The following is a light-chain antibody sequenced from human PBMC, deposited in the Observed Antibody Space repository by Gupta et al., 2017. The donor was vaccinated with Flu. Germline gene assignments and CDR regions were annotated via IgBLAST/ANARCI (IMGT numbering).Light chain of an antibody. CDR1: SSTIGRNT. CDR3: AAWDDSLNGHV. J-gene: IGLJ1*01. CDR2: SND. Sequence: QSLLILPPSASGTPAWRVTIPCSGSSSTIGRNTANWYQKFPGTAPKILIYSNDHRPSGVPDRLSGSKSGTSASLAISGLQSEDEADYYGAAWDDSLNGHVFGPGTRVTVL. V-gene: IGLV1-44*01.